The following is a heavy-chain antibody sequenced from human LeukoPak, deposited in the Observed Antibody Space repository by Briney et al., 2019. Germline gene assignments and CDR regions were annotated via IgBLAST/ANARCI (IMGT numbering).Heavy chain of an antibody. J-gene: IGHJ4*02. CDR2: INPNSGGT. Sequence: ASVKVSCKASGYTFTGYYMYWVRQAPGQGLVWMGWINPNSGGTNYAQKFQGRVTMTRDTSISTAYMELSRLRSDDTAVYYCAREEGSTSCYGYWGQGTLVTVSS. D-gene: IGHD2-2*01. CDR3: AREEGSTSCYGY. V-gene: IGHV1-2*02. CDR1: GYTFTGYY.